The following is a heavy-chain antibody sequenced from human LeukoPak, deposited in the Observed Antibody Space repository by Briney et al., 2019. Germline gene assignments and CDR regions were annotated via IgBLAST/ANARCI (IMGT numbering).Heavy chain of an antibody. J-gene: IGHJ4*02. CDR3: TRGYEEVISRRGYSYGLNY. D-gene: IGHD5-18*01. CDR1: GFTFSSYS. Sequence: GGSLRLSCAASGFTFSSYSMNWVRQASGKGLEWVGRIRSKANSYATAYAASVKGRFTISRDDSKNTAYLQMNSLKTKDTAVYYCTRGYEEVISRRGYSYGLNYWGQGTLVTVSS. V-gene: IGHV3-73*01. CDR2: IRSKANSYAT.